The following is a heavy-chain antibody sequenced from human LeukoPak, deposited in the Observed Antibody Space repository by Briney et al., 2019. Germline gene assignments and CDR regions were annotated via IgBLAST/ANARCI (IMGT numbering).Heavy chain of an antibody. J-gene: IGHJ4*02. Sequence: PGGSLRLSCAASGFTFSRQAMSWVRHAPGKGLEWVSAISGSGGSTYYADSVKGRFTISRDNSKNTLYLQMNSLRAEDTAVYYCAKDGAVLRFLEWLLDYFDYWGQGTLVTVSS. D-gene: IGHD3-3*01. CDR2: ISGSGGST. CDR3: AKDGAVLRFLEWLLDYFDY. V-gene: IGHV3-23*01. CDR1: GFTFSRQA.